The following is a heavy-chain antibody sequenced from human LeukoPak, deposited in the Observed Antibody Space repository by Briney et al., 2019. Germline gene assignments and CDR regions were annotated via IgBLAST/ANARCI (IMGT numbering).Heavy chain of an antibody. V-gene: IGHV3-23*01. J-gene: IGHJ5*02. CDR3: VKIPYGDYGYNWFDP. Sequence: GGSLRLSCAASGFTFSSYAMSWVRQAPGKGLEWVSAISGSGGSTYYADSVKGRFTISRDNSKNTLYLQMNSLRAEDTAVYYCVKIPYGDYGYNWFDPWGQGTLVTVSS. CDR1: GFTFSSYA. CDR2: ISGSGGST. D-gene: IGHD4-17*01.